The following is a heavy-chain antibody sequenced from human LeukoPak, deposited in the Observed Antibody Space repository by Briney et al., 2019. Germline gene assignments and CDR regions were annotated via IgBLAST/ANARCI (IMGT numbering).Heavy chain of an antibody. D-gene: IGHD2-2*02. V-gene: IGHV3-30-3*01. Sequence: AGGSLRLSCAASGFTFSSYAMHWVRQAPGKGLEWVAVISYDGSNKYYADSVKGRFTISRDNSKNTLYLQMNSLRAEDTAVYYCARVDCSSTSCYNDWGQGTLVTVSS. CDR3: ARVDCSSTSCYND. CDR2: ISYDGSNK. J-gene: IGHJ4*02. CDR1: GFTFSSYA.